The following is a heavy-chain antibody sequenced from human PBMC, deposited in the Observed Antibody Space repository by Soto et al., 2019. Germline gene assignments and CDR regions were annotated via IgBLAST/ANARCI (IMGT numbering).Heavy chain of an antibody. CDR3: ARDRSPTVAGTIWFDP. CDR1: GYTFTSYG. D-gene: IGHD6-19*01. J-gene: IGHJ5*02. V-gene: IGHV1-18*01. CDR2: ISAYNGTT. Sequence: ASVKVSCKASGYTFTSYGISWVRQAPGQGLEWMGWISAYNGTTNYAPKLQGRATMTTDTSTSTAYMELRSLRSDDTAVYYCARDRSPTVAGTIWFDPWGQGTLVTVSS.